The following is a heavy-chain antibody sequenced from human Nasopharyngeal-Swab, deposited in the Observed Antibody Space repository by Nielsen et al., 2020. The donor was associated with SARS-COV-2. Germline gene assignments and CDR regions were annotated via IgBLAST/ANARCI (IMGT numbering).Heavy chain of an antibody. J-gene: IGHJ4*02. Sequence: GGSLRLSCAASGFTFSSYGMHWVRQAPGKGLVWVAVIWYDGSNKYYADSVKGRFTISRDNSKNTLYLQMNSLRAEDTAVYYCARDYYDSSGYYYFDYWGQGTLVTVSS. D-gene: IGHD3-22*01. V-gene: IGHV3-33*01. CDR2: IWYDGSNK. CDR1: GFTFSSYG. CDR3: ARDYYDSSGYYYFDY.